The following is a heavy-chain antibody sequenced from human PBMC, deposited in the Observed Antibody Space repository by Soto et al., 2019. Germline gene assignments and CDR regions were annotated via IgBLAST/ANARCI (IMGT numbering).Heavy chain of an antibody. CDR2: ISSSGSTI. Sequence: PGGSLRLSCAASGFTFSDYYMSWIRQAPGKGLEWVSYISSSGSTIYYADSVKGRFTISRDNAKNSLYLQMNSLRAEDTAVYYCARDSASSWDEFAALDIWGQGTTVTVSS. V-gene: IGHV3-11*01. CDR3: ARDSASSWDEFAALDI. J-gene: IGHJ3*02. CDR1: GFTFSDYY. D-gene: IGHD6-13*01.